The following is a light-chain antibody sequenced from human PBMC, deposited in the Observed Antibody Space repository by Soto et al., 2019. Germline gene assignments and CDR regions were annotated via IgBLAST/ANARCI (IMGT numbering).Light chain of an antibody. CDR1: QSVSSSY. V-gene: IGKV3-20*01. CDR2: GAS. Sequence: EIVLTQSPGTLSLSPGERATLSCRASQSVSSSYLAWYQQKPGQAPRLLIYGASSRATGIPDRFSGSGSGTDFTLTISRLEPEDVAVYYCQQYGSSPRFTFGPGTKVDIK. CDR3: QQYGSSPRFT. J-gene: IGKJ3*01.